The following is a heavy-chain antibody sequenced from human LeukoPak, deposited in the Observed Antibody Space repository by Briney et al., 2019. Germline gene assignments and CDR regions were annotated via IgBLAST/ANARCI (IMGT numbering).Heavy chain of an antibody. J-gene: IGHJ5*01. V-gene: IGHV3-48*04. D-gene: IGHD4-17*01. CDR1: GFTSSTYS. CDR2: ISSTSSTV. Sequence: GGSLRLSCAASGFTSSTYSMNWVRQAPGKGLEWVSYISSTSSTVHYADSVKGRFTVSRDNAKNSPFLQMNSLRAEDTAVYYCARDDFGDYLGWFDSWGQGTLVTVSS. CDR3: ARDDFGDYLGWFDS.